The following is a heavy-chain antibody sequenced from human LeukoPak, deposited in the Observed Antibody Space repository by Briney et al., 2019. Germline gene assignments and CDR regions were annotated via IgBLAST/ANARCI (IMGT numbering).Heavy chain of an antibody. J-gene: IGHJ4*02. CDR1: GFTFDDYA. CDR3: AKVRRDFWSGPADY. CDR2: ISWNSGSI. V-gene: IGHV3-9*01. D-gene: IGHD3-3*01. Sequence: PGGSLRLSCAASGFTFDDYAMHWVWQAPGKGLEWVSGISWNSGSIGYADSVKGRFTISRDNAKNSLYPQMNSLRAEDTALYYCAKVRRDFWSGPADYWGQGTLVTVSS.